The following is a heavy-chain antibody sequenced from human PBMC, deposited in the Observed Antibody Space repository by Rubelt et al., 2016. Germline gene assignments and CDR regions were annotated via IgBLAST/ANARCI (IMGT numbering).Heavy chain of an antibody. CDR2: VYHSGDT. Sequence: QVQLQESGPGLVKPSGTLSLTCAVSGGSISSNNYWSWVRQPPGKGLEWIGEVYHSGDTKYNPSLKGRVTMSLDKSKNKFSLKLGAGTAADTAGYYCARLRGDTDGGSWPDYWGQGALVTVSS. CDR3: ARLRGDTDGGSWPDY. CDR1: GGSISSNNY. D-gene: IGHD4-23*01. J-gene: IGHJ4*02. V-gene: IGHV4-4*02.